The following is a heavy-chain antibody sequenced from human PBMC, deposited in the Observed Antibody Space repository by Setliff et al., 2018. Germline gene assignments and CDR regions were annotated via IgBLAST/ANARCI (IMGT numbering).Heavy chain of an antibody. CDR2: IIPMFGTP. Sequence: SVKVSCKASGDSFNNYAIXXXRQAPGQGLEWMGVIIPMFGTPAYAQKFQDRVTITTDESTSTAYMELDSLRSEDTAVYYCARSPAVLGIVYLDPWGQGTLVTVSS. CDR1: GDSFNNYA. D-gene: IGHD2-15*01. CDR3: ARSPAVLGIVYLDP. V-gene: IGHV1-69*05. J-gene: IGHJ5*02.